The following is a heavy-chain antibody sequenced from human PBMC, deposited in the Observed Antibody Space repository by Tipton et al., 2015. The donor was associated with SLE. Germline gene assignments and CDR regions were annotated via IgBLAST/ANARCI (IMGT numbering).Heavy chain of an antibody. J-gene: IGHJ2*01. CDR2: INHSGST. CDR3: ASYGEVWYFDL. CDR1: GGSFSGYY. D-gene: IGHD4/OR15-4a*01. V-gene: IGHV4-34*01. Sequence: LRLSCAVYGGSFSGYYWSWIRQPPGKGLEWIGEINHSGSTNYNPSLKSRVTISVDTSKSQFSLKLSSVTAADTAVYYCASYGEVWYFDLWGRGTLVTVSS.